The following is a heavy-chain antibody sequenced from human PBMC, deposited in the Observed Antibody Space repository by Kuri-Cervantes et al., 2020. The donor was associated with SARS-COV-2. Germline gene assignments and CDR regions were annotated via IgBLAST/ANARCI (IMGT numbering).Heavy chain of an antibody. CDR3: AREAVAGSNWFDP. CDR2: IGTAGDT. V-gene: IGHV3-13*04. Sequence: GESLKISCAASGFTFSSYDMQWVRQATGKGLEWVSAIGTAGDTYYPGSVKGRFTISRENAKNSLYLQMNRLRAGDTAVYYCAREAVAGSNWFDPWGQGTLVTVSS. D-gene: IGHD6-19*01. CDR1: GFTFSSYD. J-gene: IGHJ5*02.